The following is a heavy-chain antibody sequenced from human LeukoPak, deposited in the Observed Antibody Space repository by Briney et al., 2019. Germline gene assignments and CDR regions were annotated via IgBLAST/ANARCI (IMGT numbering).Heavy chain of an antibody. Sequence: GGSLRLSCAASGFTFSSYSMNWVRQAPGKGLEWVATVTGSATSTYYADSVKGRFTISRGNAKNSVYLQMNSLRAEDTAVYYCARDIKGQYQDAFDIWGQGTMVTVSS. D-gene: IGHD2-2*01. CDR1: GFTFSSYS. J-gene: IGHJ3*02. CDR2: VTGSATST. CDR3: ARDIKGQYQDAFDI. V-gene: IGHV3-21*01.